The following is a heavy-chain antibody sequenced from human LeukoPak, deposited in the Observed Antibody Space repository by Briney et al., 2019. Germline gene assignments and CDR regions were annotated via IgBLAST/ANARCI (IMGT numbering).Heavy chain of an antibody. CDR1: GGTFSSYA. Sequence: GASVKVSCKASGGTFSSYAISWVRQAPGQGLEWMGGIIPIFGTANYAQKFQGRVTITTDESTSTAYMELSSLRSEDTAVYYCARSIWSGYSYGSFDYWGQGTLVTASS. V-gene: IGHV1-69*05. J-gene: IGHJ4*02. CDR2: IIPIFGTA. CDR3: ARSIWSGYSYGSFDY. D-gene: IGHD5-18*01.